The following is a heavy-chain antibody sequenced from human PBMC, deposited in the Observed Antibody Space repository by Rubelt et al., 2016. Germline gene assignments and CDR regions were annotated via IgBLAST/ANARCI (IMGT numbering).Heavy chain of an antibody. CDR2: IYYSGST. Sequence: QVQLQESGPGLVKPSETLSLTCAVSGDTSLHFWSWVRQPPGKRLEWIGYIYYSGSTNYNPSLQSRVTISVDMSKNQFSLKLSSVTAADTAIYYCARRPPDSGSYSNDAFDIWGQGTMVTVSA. CDR1: GDTSLHF. D-gene: IGHD3-10*01. CDR3: ARRPPDSGSYSNDAFDI. V-gene: IGHV4-59*08. J-gene: IGHJ3*02.